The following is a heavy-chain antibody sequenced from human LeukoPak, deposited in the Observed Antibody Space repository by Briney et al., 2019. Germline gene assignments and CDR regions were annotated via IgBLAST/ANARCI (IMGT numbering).Heavy chain of an antibody. J-gene: IGHJ4*02. V-gene: IGHV3-33*08. CDR1: GFTFSSYA. D-gene: IGHD3-16*01. Sequence: GGSLRLSCAASGFTFSSYAMSWVRQAPGKGLEWVALIWNAGTNTYYADSVKGRFTISRDNPKNTLYLQMNSLRAEDTAVYYCAGDTPPGGDYYFDYWGQGPLVTVSS. CDR3: AGDTPPGGDYYFDY. CDR2: IWNAGTNT.